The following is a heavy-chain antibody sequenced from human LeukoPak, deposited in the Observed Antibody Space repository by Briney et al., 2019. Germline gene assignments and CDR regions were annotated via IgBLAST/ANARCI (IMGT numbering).Heavy chain of an antibody. V-gene: IGHV1-2*02. CDR3: ARQGPRGAFDI. J-gene: IGHJ3*02. Sequence: ASVKVSCKVFGYTLTGSYLHWVRQAPGPGLEWMGWINPNRSGTNYAQKFQGRVTKSQDTSISTAYMELSRLRSDDTAVYYCARQGPRGAFDIWGQGTMVTVSS. CDR2: INPNRSGT. CDR1: GYTLTGSY.